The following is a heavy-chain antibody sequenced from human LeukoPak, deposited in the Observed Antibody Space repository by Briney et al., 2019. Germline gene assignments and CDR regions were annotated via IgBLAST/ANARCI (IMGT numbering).Heavy chain of an antibody. Sequence: TSETLSLTCTVSGGSISSSSYYWGWIRQPPGKGLEWIGSIYYSGSTYYNPSLKSRVTISVDTSKNQFSLRLTSATAADTAVYFCARQTGSGLFILPGGQGTLVTVSS. CDR1: GGSISSSSYY. CDR3: ARQTGSGLFILP. CDR2: IYYSGST. J-gene: IGHJ4*02. D-gene: IGHD3/OR15-3a*01. V-gene: IGHV4-39*01.